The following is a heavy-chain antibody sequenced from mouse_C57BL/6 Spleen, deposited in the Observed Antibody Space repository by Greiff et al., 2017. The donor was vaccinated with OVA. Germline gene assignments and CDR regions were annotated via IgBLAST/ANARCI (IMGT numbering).Heavy chain of an antibody. Sequence: VQLKQSGPVLVKPGASVKMSCKASGYTFTDYYMNWVKQSHGKSLEWIGVINPYNGGTSYNQKFKGKATLTVDKSSSTAYMELNSLTSEDSAVYYCARGALYDGYYDYYAMDYWGQGTSVTVSS. CDR1: GYTFTDYY. J-gene: IGHJ4*01. CDR3: ARGALYDGYYDYYAMDY. D-gene: IGHD2-3*01. CDR2: INPYNGGT. V-gene: IGHV1-19*01.